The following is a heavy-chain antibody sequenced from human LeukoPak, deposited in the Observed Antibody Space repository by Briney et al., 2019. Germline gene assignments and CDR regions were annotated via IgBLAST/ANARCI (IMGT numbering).Heavy chain of an antibody. J-gene: IGHJ4*02. D-gene: IGHD2-8*01. V-gene: IGHV3-33*08. Sequence: GRSLRLSCAASGFTFSSYGMHWVRQAPGKGLEWVAVIWYDGSNKYYADSVKGRFTISRDNSKNTLYLQMNSLRAEDTAVYYCARMVSKQNYFDYWGQGTLVTVSS. CDR2: IWYDGSNK. CDR1: GFTFSSYG. CDR3: ARMVSKQNYFDY.